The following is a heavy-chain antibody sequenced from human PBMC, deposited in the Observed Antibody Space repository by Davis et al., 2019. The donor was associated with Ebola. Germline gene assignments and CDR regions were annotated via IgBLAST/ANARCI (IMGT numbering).Heavy chain of an antibody. J-gene: IGHJ4*02. Sequence: MPSETLSLTCTVSGGSILSYSWNWIRQPPGKGLEWIGFVHFSGNTKNNPSLTSRVTISRDASENQFSLKLTPVTAADTAVYYCARGGVGGALAAGSDYWGQGALVTVSS. CDR1: GGSILSYS. CDR2: VHFSGNT. D-gene: IGHD2-15*01. CDR3: ARGGVGGALAAGSDY. V-gene: IGHV4-59*01.